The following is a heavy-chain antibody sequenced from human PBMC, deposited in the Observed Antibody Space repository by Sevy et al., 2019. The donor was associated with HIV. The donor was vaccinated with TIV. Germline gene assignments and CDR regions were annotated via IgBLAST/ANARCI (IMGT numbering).Heavy chain of an antibody. CDR2: INHSGST. CDR1: GGSFSGYY. J-gene: IGHJ3*02. V-gene: IGHV4-34*01. D-gene: IGHD4-17*01. Sequence: SETLSLTCAVYGGSFSGYYWSWIRQPPGKGLEWIGEINHSGSTNYNPSLKSRFTISVDTSKNQFSLRLSSVTAADTAVYYCAGDHDYGDYGAFDIWGQGTMVTVSS. CDR3: AGDHDYGDYGAFDI.